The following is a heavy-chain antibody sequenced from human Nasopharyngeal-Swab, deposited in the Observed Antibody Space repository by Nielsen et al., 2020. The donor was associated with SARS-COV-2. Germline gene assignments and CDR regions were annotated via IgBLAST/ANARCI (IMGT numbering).Heavy chain of an antibody. V-gene: IGHV3-73*01. J-gene: IGHJ6*02. Sequence: VRQMPGKGLEWVGRIRSKANSYATAYAASVKGRFTISRDDSKNTAYLQMNSLKTEDTAVYYCTRLTRDSGYDFYYYGMDVWAKGPRSPSP. CDR2: IRSKANSYAT. D-gene: IGHD5-12*01. CDR3: TRLTRDSGYDFYYYGMDV.